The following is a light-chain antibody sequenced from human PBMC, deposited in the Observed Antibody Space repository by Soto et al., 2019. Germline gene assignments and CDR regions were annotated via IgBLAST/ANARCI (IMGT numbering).Light chain of an antibody. J-gene: IGKJ2*02. Sequence: DIQMTQSPPTLSASVGDGVSITCRASQSLGSDLAWYQQKPGKAPKLLIYKATNLQRGVPSRFSGSGSGTDFSLTISSLQPEDSATYFCQQYNDFQCTFGQGTKVDIK. CDR1: QSLGSD. CDR3: QQYNDFQCT. V-gene: IGKV1-5*03. CDR2: KAT.